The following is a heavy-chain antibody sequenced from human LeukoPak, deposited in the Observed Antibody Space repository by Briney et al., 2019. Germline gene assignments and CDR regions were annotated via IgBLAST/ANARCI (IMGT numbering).Heavy chain of an antibody. Sequence: GTSVKISCKASGYTFTNYYMHWVRQAPGQGLEWMGIINPSDGSRSYAQKFQGRVTMTRDMSKSTVYMELSSLRSEDTAAYYCVRAYNREAVTGPTNAPFDYWGQGTLVPVSS. D-gene: IGHD6-19*01. CDR2: INPSDGSR. V-gene: IGHV1-46*01. CDR1: GYTFTNYY. J-gene: IGHJ4*02. CDR3: VRAYNREAVTGPTNAPFDY.